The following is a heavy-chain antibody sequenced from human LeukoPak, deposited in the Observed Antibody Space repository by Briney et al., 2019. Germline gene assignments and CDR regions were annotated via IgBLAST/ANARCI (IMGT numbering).Heavy chain of an antibody. J-gene: IGHJ4*02. CDR2: ISGSGSST. D-gene: IGHD2-15*01. Sequence: PGGSLRLSCAASGLTFNTYGMTWVRQAPGKGLEWVSAISGSGSSTYYADSVQGRFTISRDNSKNTLSLQMNSLRAEDTAVYYCAKKRDSRESLYFFDYWGEGTLVTVSS. CDR3: AKKRDSRESLYFFDY. V-gene: IGHV3-23*01. CDR1: GLTFNTYG.